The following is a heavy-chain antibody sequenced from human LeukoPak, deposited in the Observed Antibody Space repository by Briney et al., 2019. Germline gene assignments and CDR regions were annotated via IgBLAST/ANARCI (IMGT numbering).Heavy chain of an antibody. CDR2: IKQDGSEK. D-gene: IGHD1-26*01. CDR3: ARESHEGATRAYNWFDP. V-gene: IGHV3-7*01. Sequence: GGSLRLSCAASGFTFSSYWMSWVRQAPGKGLEWVANIKQDGSEKNYVDSVKGRFTISRDNAKNSLYLQMNSLRPEDTALYYCARESHEGATRAYNWFDPWGQGTLVTVSS. J-gene: IGHJ5*02. CDR1: GFTFSSYW.